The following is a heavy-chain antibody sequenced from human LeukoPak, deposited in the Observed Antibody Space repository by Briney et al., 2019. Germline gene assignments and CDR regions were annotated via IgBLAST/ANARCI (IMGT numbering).Heavy chain of an antibody. Sequence: ASVKVSCKASGYTFTGYYMHWVRQAPGQGLEWMGWINPNSGGTNYAQKFQGRVTMTRDTSISTAYMELSKLRSDDTAVCYCARESGLIWFDPWGQGTLVTVSS. D-gene: IGHD3-10*01. V-gene: IGHV1-2*02. CDR1: GYTFTGYY. J-gene: IGHJ5*02. CDR2: INPNSGGT. CDR3: ARESGLIWFDP.